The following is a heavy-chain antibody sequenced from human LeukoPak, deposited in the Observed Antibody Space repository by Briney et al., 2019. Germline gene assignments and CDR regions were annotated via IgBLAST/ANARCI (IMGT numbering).Heavy chain of an antibody. J-gene: IGHJ5*02. V-gene: IGHV1-69*06. Sequence: GASVKVSCKASGGTFSSYAISWVRQAPGQGLEWMGGIIPIFGTANYAQKFQGRVTITADKSTSTAYMELSSLRSEDTAVYYCARTRDYTDLYNWFDPWGQGTLVTVSS. CDR3: ARTRDYTDLYNWFDP. CDR2: IIPIFGTA. D-gene: IGHD4-11*01. CDR1: GGTFSSYA.